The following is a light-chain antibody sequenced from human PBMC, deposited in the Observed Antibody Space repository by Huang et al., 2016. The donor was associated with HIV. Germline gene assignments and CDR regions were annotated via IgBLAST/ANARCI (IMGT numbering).Light chain of an antibody. Sequence: EIVMTQSPATLSVSPGERATLSCRASPMVSSNLAWYQQKPGQAPRLLIYGASTRATGIPARFSGSGSGTEFTLTISSLQSEDFAVYYCQQYNNSPSFGQGTKVEIK. V-gene: IGKV3-15*01. CDR3: QQYNNSPS. CDR2: GAS. CDR1: PMVSSN. J-gene: IGKJ1*01.